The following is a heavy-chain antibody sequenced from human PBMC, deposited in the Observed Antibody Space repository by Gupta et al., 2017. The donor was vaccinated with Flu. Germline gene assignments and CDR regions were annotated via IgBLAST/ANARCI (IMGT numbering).Heavy chain of an antibody. J-gene: IGHJ6*02. CDR1: GGTFSSYA. CDR2: IIPIFGTA. Sequence: QVQLVQSGAEVKKPGSSVKVSCKASGGTFSSYAISWVRQAPGQGLEWMGGIIPIFGTANYAQKFQGRVTITADESTSTAYMELSSLRSEDTAVYYCARAVPYRPKTVHSSSWQTNYGMDVWGQGTTVTVSS. V-gene: IGHV1-69*01. CDR3: ARAVPYRPKTVHSSSWQTNYGMDV. D-gene: IGHD6-13*01.